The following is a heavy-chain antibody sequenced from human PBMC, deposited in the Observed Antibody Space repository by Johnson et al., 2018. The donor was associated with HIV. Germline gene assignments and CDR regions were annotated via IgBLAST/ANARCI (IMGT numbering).Heavy chain of an antibody. J-gene: IGHJ3*02. Sequence: VQLVESGGGLVQPGGSLRLSCAASGFTFSSYDMHWVRQATGKGLEWVSAIGTAGDTYYPDSVRGRFTISRENAKNSLYLQMNSLRAEDTAVYYCARDQKSGWPQSQDAFDIWGQGTMVTVSS. CDR1: GFTFSSYD. CDR3: ARDQKSGWPQSQDAFDI. D-gene: IGHD6-19*01. V-gene: IGHV3-13*01. CDR2: IGTAGDT.